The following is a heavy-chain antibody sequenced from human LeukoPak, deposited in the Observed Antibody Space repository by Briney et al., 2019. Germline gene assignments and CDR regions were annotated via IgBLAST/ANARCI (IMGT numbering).Heavy chain of an antibody. D-gene: IGHD3-22*01. Sequence: SETLSLTCTVSGGSISSYYWSWIRQPPGKGLEWIGYIYYSGSTNYNPSLKSRVTISVDTSKNQFSLKLSSVTAADTAVYYCAREIKYYYDSSGYYPRQMDVWGKGTTVTVSS. J-gene: IGHJ6*04. CDR1: GGSISSYY. CDR3: AREIKYYYDSSGYYPRQMDV. CDR2: IYYSGST. V-gene: IGHV4-59*01.